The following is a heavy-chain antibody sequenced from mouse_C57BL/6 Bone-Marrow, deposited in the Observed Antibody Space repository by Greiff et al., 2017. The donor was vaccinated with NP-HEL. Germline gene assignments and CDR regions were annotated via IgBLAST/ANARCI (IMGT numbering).Heavy chain of an antibody. D-gene: IGHD3-3*01. Sequence: EVQLQQSGPVLVKPGASVKMSCKASGYTFTDYYMNWVKQSHGKSLEWIGVINPYNGGTSYNQKFKGKATLTVDKSSSTAYMELNSLPSEDSAVYYCAREGPAGYYFDYWGQGTTLTVSS. CDR2: INPYNGGT. V-gene: IGHV1-19*01. J-gene: IGHJ2*01. CDR1: GYTFTDYY. CDR3: AREGPAGYYFDY.